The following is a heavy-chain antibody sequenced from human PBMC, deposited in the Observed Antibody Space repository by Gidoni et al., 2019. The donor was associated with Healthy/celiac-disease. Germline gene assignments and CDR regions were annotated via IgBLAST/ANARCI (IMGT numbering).Heavy chain of an antibody. Sequence: QVPLVESGGGVVQPGSALRLSCAASGFTFSRYGMPWVRQAPGRGLEWVAVIWYDGSNKYYVDSVKGRFTISRDNSKNTLYLQMNSLRAEDTAVYYCARARDGYNTFDYWGQGTLVTVSS. J-gene: IGHJ4*02. CDR3: ARARDGYNTFDY. D-gene: IGHD5-12*01. V-gene: IGHV3-33*01. CDR1: GFTFSRYG. CDR2: IWYDGSNK.